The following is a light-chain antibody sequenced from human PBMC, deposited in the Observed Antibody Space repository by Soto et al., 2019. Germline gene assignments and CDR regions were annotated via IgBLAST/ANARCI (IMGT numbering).Light chain of an antibody. V-gene: IGKV1-5*01. CDR1: QSINGW. CDR2: DVS. CDR3: QQYNSYSTWT. J-gene: IGKJ1*01. Sequence: DIQMTQSPSTLPASVGARVTITGRPSQSINGWLAWYQKKPGKAPKLLXYDVSTLDSGVPSRFSGSASGTELTLTISSLQPDDFANYYCQQYNSYSTWTFGQGTKVDI.